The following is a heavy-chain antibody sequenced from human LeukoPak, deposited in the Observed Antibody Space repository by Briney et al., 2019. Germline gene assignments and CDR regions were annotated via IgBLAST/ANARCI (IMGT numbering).Heavy chain of an antibody. J-gene: IGHJ6*03. D-gene: IGHD1/OR15-1a*01. CDR2: IGGSGSPT. Sequence: GGSLRLSCAASGITFSSHAMSWVRQAPGKGLEWVSRIGGSGSPTYYADSGKGRFTISRDNSTNRVYLQMNSLRPEDTAVYYGAKGGAATMREGNNYCYYYMEVWGRGTLVTVSS. CDR3: AKGGAATMREGNNYCYYYMEV. V-gene: IGHV3-23*01. CDR1: GITFSSHA.